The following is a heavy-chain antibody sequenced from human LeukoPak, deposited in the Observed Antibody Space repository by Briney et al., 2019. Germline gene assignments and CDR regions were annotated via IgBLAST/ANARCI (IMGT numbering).Heavy chain of an antibody. D-gene: IGHD3-10*01. CDR1: GFTFSSYW. J-gene: IGHJ3*02. Sequence: GGSLRLSCAASGFTFSSYWMHWVRQAPGKGLLWVSRINSDGSSTTYADSVKGRFTISRDNAKNTVYLQMNSLRAEDTAVYYCAGPRRDLLSAFEIWGQGTMVTVSS. CDR2: INSDGSST. CDR3: AGPRRDLLSAFEI. V-gene: IGHV3-74*01.